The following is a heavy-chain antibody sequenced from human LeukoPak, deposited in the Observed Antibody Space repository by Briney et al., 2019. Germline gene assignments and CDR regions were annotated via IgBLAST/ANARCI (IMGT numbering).Heavy chain of an antibody. D-gene: IGHD3-22*01. V-gene: IGHV1-69*13. CDR1: GGTFGSYA. J-gene: IGHJ3*02. CDR2: IIPIFGTA. CDR3: ARKAESYYYDSSGYRDAFDI. Sequence: GASVKVSCKASGGTFGSYAISWVRQAPGQGLEWMGGIIPIFGTANYAQKFQGRVTITADESTSTAYMELSSLRSEDTAVYYCARKAESYYYDSSGYRDAFDIWGQGTMVTVSS.